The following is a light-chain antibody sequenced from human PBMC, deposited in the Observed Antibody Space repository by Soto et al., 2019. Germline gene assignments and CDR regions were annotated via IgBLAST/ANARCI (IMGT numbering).Light chain of an antibody. J-gene: IGLJ1*01. V-gene: IGLV2-14*01. CDR3: SSYTRSSIDYV. CDR2: EVS. Sequence: QSALTQPASVSGSPGQSITISCTGTSSDVGGYNYVSWYQQHPGKAPKLMIYEVSNRPSGVSNRFSGSKSGNTDSLTISGLQAEDEADYYCSSYTRSSIDYVFGTGTKVTFL. CDR1: SSDVGGYNY.